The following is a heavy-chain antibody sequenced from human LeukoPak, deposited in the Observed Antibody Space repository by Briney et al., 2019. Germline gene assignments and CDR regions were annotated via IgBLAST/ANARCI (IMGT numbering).Heavy chain of an antibody. Sequence: GESLKISCKGSGYSFTSYWIGWVRQMPGKGLEWMGIIYPGDSDTRYSPSFQGQVTISADKSISTAYLQWSSLKASDTAMYYCARPPTYYYDSSGYNFDYWGQGTLVTVSS. D-gene: IGHD3-22*01. CDR3: ARPPTYYYDSSGYNFDY. V-gene: IGHV5-51*01. J-gene: IGHJ4*02. CDR1: GYSFTSYW. CDR2: IYPGDSDT.